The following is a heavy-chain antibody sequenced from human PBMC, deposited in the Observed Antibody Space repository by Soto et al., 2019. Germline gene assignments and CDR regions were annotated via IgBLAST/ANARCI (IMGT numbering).Heavy chain of an antibody. J-gene: IGHJ5*02. CDR3: VRDGTKTLRDWFDP. Sequence: KPWETLSLTCTVSGASISGFYWSWIRKSAGKGLEWIGRIYATGTTDYNPSIKSRVMMSVDTSKKQFSLKLRSVTAADTAVYYCVRDGTKTLRDWFDPWGQGISVTVSS. V-gene: IGHV4-4*07. CDR1: GASISGFY. D-gene: IGHD1-1*01. CDR2: IYATGTT.